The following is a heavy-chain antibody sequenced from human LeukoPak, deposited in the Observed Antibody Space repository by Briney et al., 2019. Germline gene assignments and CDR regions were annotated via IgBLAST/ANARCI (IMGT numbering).Heavy chain of an antibody. CDR3: ARVTHYYDSSGYYYPKDAFDI. CDR2: ISSSSSYI. J-gene: IGHJ3*02. CDR1: GFTFSSYS. V-gene: IGHV3-21*01. D-gene: IGHD3-22*01. Sequence: PGGSLRLSCAASGFTFSSYSMNWVRQAPGKGLEWVSSISSSSSYIYYADSVKGRFTISRDNSKNTLYLQMNSLRAEDTAVYYCARVTHYYDSSGYYYPKDAFDIWGQGTMVTVSS.